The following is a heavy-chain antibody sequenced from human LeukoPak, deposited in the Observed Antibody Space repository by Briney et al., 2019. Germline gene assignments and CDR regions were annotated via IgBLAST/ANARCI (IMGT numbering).Heavy chain of an antibody. CDR3: ARGFGRYCNGGSCNPTGVDY. Sequence: GASVKVSCKPSGYTFTDYYIHWVRQAPGQGLEWMGWINPNTGGTNYAQKFQGRVTMTRDTSITTFYMELSRLRSDDTAVYYCARGFGRYCNGGSCNPTGVDYWGQGTLVTVSS. CDR1: GYTFTDYY. J-gene: IGHJ4*02. V-gene: IGHV1-2*02. CDR2: INPNTGGT. D-gene: IGHD2-15*01.